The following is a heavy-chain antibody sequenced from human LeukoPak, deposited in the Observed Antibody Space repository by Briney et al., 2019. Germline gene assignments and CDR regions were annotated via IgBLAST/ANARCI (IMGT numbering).Heavy chain of an antibody. J-gene: IGHJ4*02. Sequence: ASVKVSCKASGDTLTSYYMHWVRQAPGQGLEWMGIINPSGGSTTYAQKFQGRVTMTRDTSTSTVYMELSSLRSEDTAVYYCARWLQRPIDSWGQGTLVTVSS. V-gene: IGHV1-46*01. CDR2: INPSGGST. D-gene: IGHD5-24*01. CDR1: GDTLTSYY. CDR3: ARWLQRPIDS.